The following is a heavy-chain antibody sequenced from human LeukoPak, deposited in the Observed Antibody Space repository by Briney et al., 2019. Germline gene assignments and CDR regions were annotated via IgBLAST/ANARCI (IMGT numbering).Heavy chain of an antibody. CDR2: IYYSGST. D-gene: IGHD3-10*01. V-gene: IGHV4-59*08. Sequence: SETLSLTCTVSGGSIRSYYWSWIRQSPGKGLEWIGYIYYSGSTNYNPSLKSRVTISVDTSKNQFSLKLSSVTAADTAVYYCARGRVLLWFGELLSYYYMDVWGKGTTVTISS. CDR3: ARGRVLLWFGELLSYYYMDV. CDR1: GGSIRSYY. J-gene: IGHJ6*03.